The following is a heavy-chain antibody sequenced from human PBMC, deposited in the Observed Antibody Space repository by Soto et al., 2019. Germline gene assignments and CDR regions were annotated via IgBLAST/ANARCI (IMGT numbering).Heavy chain of an antibody. CDR3: ARVPQRIAAAGTSNRYYFDS. CDR1: GFTFSNYT. V-gene: IGHV3-21*01. Sequence: GGSLRLSCAASGFTFSNYTMNWVRQAPGKGLEWVSSFSSRSSYLYYANSLKGRFTISRDNAKNSLYLQMNSLRAEDTAVYYCARVPQRIAAAGTSNRYYFDSWGQGALVTVSS. J-gene: IGHJ4*02. CDR2: FSSRSSYL. D-gene: IGHD6-25*01.